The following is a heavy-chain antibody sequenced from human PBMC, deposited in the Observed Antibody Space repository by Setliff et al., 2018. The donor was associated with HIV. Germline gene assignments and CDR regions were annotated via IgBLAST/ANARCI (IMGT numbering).Heavy chain of an antibody. CDR3: ARWYYYDSSGYYYVFDY. J-gene: IGHJ4*02. CDR2: IYTSGST. CDR1: GGSISSSY. Sequence: SETLSLTCTVSGGSISSSYWTWIRQPPGKGLEWIGSIYTSGSTNYNPSLKSRVTISVDTSKNQFSLKLSSVTAADTAVYYCARWYYYDSSGYYYVFDYWSQGTLVTVSS. D-gene: IGHD3-22*01. V-gene: IGHV4-4*08.